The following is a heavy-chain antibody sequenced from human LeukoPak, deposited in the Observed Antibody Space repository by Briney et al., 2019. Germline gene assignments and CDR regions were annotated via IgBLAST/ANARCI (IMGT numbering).Heavy chain of an antibody. D-gene: IGHD3-16*02. CDR2: INHSGST. J-gene: IGHJ4*02. CDR3: ASQKGLTYDYVWGSYRQQYYFDY. CDR1: GGSFSGYY. V-gene: IGHV4-34*01. Sequence: SETLSLTCAVYGGSFSGYYWSWIRQPPGKGLEWIGEINHSGSTNYNPSLKSRVTISVDTSKNQFSLKLSSVTAADTAVYYCASQKGLTYDYVWGSYRQQYYFDYWGQGTLVTVSS.